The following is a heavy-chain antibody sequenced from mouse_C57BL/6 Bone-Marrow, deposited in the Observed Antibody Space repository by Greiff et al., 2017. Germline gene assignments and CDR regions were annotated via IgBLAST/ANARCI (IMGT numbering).Heavy chain of an antibody. D-gene: IGHD2-10*02. CDR2: ISNGGGST. Sequence: EVQGVESGGGLVQPGGSLKLSCAASGFTFSDYYMYWVRQTPEKRLEWVAYISNGGGSTYYPDTVKGRFTISRDNAKNTLYLQMSRLKSEDTAMYYCARRGYGNYVYFDYWGQGTTLTVSS. V-gene: IGHV5-12*01. CDR1: GFTFSDYY. J-gene: IGHJ2*01. CDR3: ARRGYGNYVYFDY.